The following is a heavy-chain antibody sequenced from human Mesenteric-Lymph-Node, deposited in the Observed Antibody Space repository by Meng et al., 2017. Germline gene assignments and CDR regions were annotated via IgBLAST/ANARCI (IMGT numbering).Heavy chain of an antibody. CDR1: GYRFTTYG. CDR2: INGGNDNT. D-gene: IGHD7-27*01. CDR3: ATEVNIGLGY. J-gene: IGHJ4*02. V-gene: IGHV1-3*01. Sequence: QDLVVQSGDEVKKPGASVKVSCKASGYRFTTYGIHWVRQAPGQRLEWMGWINGGNDNTKYSQKFQGRVTITVDTSATTAYMDLSSLRSEDTAVYYCATEVNIGLGYWGQGTLVTVSS.